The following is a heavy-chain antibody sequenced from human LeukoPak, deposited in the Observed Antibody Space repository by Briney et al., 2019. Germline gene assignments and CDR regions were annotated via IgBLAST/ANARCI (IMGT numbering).Heavy chain of an antibody. J-gene: IGHJ6*02. Sequence: PSETLSLTCAVSGGSISSGDYYWSWIRQPPGKGLEWIGYIYYSGSTYYNPSLKSRVTISVDTSKNQFSLKLSSVTAADTAVYYCARDTSADSGYGICGMDVWGQGTTVTVSS. CDR2: IYYSGST. V-gene: IGHV4-30-4*01. CDR1: GGSISSGDYY. D-gene: IGHD5-12*01. CDR3: ARDTSADSGYGICGMDV.